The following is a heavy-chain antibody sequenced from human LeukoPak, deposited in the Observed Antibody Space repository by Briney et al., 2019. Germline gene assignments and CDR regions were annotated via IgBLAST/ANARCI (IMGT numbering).Heavy chain of an antibody. CDR1: GGSISSYY. CDR2: IYTSGST. Sequence: SETLSLTCTVSGGSISSYYWSWIRQPPGKGLEWIGYIYTSGSTNYNPSLKSRVTISVDTSKNQFSLKLSSVTAADTAVYYCARRGYSSYYYYYMDVWRKGTTVTVSS. D-gene: IGHD3-22*01. V-gene: IGHV4-4*09. CDR3: ARRGYSSYYYYYMDV. J-gene: IGHJ6*03.